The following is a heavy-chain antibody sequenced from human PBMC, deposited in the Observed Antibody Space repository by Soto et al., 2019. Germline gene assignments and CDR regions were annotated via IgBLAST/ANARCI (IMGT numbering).Heavy chain of an antibody. CDR1: SDSISSGNW. CDR2: IYHSGST. J-gene: IGHJ2*01. D-gene: IGHD6-13*01. CDR3: ARRMAAAGDWYFDL. Sequence: QVQLQESGPGLVKPSGTLSLTCAVSSDSISSGNWWTWVRQPPGKGLEWIGEIYHSGSTNYNPSLESRVTISVDKSKNQFSLNLNSVTAAHTAMYYCARRMAAAGDWYFDLWGRGTLVAVSS. V-gene: IGHV4-4*02.